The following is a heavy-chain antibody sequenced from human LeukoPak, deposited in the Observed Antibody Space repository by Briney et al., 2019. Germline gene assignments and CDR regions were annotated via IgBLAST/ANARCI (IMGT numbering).Heavy chain of an antibody. Sequence: GGSLRLSCAASGFTFNIYTMHWVRQAPGKGLEWVAVISYDGSNKYYADSVKGRFTISRDNSRNTLYLQMNSLRAEDTTVYYCARDKLQFMWSEDHPGNLGHSSGWYGGFDYWGQGTLVTVSS. CDR3: ARDKLQFMWSEDHPGNLGHSSGWYGGFDY. CDR1: GFTFNIYT. J-gene: IGHJ4*02. D-gene: IGHD6-19*01. CDR2: ISYDGSNK. V-gene: IGHV3-30-3*01.